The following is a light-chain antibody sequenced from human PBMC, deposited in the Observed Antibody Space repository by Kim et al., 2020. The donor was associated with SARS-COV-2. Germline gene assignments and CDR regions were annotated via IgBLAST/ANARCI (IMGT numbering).Light chain of an antibody. Sequence: LSPGGRATRSCRARQSVSSTYLAWYQQKPGQAPRLLIDGAATRATGIPNRFSGSWSETDFTLTISRLEPEDFAVYYCQQYDTSRTCGQGTKVDIK. CDR2: GAA. CDR3: QQYDTSRT. J-gene: IGKJ1*01. CDR1: QSVSSTY. V-gene: IGKV3-20*01.